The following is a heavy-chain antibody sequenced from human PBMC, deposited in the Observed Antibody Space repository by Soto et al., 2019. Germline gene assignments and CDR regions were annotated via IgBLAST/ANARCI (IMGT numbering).Heavy chain of an antibody. CDR1: GYTFTGYY. J-gene: IGHJ6*03. D-gene: IGHD6-6*01. Sequence: ASVKVSCKASGYTFTGYYMHWVRQAPGQGLEWMGWINPNSGGTNYAQKFQGWVTMTRDTSISTAYMELSRLRSDDTAVYYCARGGDSSSGVDYYYYMDVWGKGTTVTVSS. CDR3: ARGGDSSSGVDYYYYMDV. CDR2: INPNSGGT. V-gene: IGHV1-2*04.